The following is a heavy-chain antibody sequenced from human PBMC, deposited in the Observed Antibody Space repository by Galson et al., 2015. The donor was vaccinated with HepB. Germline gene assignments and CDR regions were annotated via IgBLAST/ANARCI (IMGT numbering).Heavy chain of an antibody. CDR1: GYTFTSYG. V-gene: IGHV1-18*01. J-gene: IGHJ6*02. CDR2: ISAYNGNT. D-gene: IGHD3-22*01. Sequence: SVKVSCKASGYTFTSYGISWVRQAPGQGLEWMGWISAYNGNTNYAQKLQGRVTMTTDTSTSTAYMELRSLRSDDTAVYYCARDSAIWYDSSGDYYGMDVWGQGTTVTVSS. CDR3: ARDSAIWYDSSGDYYGMDV.